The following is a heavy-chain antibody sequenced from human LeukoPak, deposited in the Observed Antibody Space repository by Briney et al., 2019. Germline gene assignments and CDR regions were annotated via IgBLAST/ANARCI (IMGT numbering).Heavy chain of an antibody. V-gene: IGHV4-61*02. Sequence: SETLSLTCTVSGYSISSGYYWGWIRQPAGKGLEWIGRIYTSGSTNYNPSLKSRVTISVDTSKNQFSLKLSSVTAADTAVYYCARGAARYVTGDLDYWGQGTLVTVSS. CDR1: GYSISSGYY. D-gene: IGHD7-27*01. J-gene: IGHJ4*02. CDR3: ARGAARYVTGDLDY. CDR2: IYTSGST.